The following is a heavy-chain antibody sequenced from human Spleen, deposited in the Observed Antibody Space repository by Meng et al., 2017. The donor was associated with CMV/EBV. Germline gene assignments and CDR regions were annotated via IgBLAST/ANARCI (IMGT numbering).Heavy chain of an antibody. CDR2: ISSRSSYI. V-gene: IGHV3-21*01. J-gene: IGHJ4*02. CDR3: ARDLAHEYYFDY. Sequence: GESLKISCVASGFTFSSSSMNWVRKAPGKGLEWVSSISSRSSYIYQADSVKGRFTISRDNAKNSLYLQMNSLRAEDTAVYYCARDLAHEYYFDYWGQGTLVTVSS. CDR1: GFTFSSSS.